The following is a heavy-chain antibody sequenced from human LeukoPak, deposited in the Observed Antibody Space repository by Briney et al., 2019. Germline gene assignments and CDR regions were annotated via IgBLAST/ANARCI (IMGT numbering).Heavy chain of an antibody. CDR3: ARDFVDY. J-gene: IGHJ4*02. CDR1: GFTFNTYT. Sequence: GGSLRLSCAASGFTFNTYTMNWVRQAPGKGLEWVANIKQDGSEKYYVDSVKGRFTISRDNAKNSLYLQMNSLRAEDTAVYYCARDFVDYWGQGTLVTVSS. CDR2: IKQDGSEK. V-gene: IGHV3-7*01.